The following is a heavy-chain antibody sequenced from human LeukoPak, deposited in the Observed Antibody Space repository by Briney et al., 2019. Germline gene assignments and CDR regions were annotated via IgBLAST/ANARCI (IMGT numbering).Heavy chain of an antibody. D-gene: IGHD3-10*02. CDR1: GGSNNNSSYY. V-gene: IGHV4-39*01. CDR3: ASHSSYVSPFRS. J-gene: IGHJ5*02. CDR2: IYYSGST. Sequence: PSETLSLTCTVSGGSNNNSSYYWGWIRQPPGKGLEWIGSIYYSGSTYYNPSLKSRVTISVETSKNQFSLKLSSVTAADTAVYYCASHSSYVSPFRSWGRGPLVTVSP.